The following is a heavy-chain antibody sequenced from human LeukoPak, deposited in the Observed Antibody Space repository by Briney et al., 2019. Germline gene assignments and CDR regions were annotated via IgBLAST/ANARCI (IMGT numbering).Heavy chain of an antibody. CDR2: INTDGTTT. V-gene: IGHV3-74*01. CDR1: GFTFSNYW. Sequence: GGSLRLSCAASGFTFSNYWMFWVRQVPGKGLVWVSRINTDGTTTSYADSVKGRFTISRDNAKNTLYLQMNSLRAEDTAVYYCAKDEVPGYGDSSSWYGYWGQGTLVTVSS. J-gene: IGHJ4*02. D-gene: IGHD6-13*01. CDR3: AKDEVPGYGDSSSWYGY.